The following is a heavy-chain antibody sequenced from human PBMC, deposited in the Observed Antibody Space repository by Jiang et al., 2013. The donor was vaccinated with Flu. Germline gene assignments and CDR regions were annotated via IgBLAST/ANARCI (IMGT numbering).Heavy chain of an antibody. CDR1: GFTFSSYG. CDR2: ISSSSISI. D-gene: IGHD2-15*01. Sequence: VQLLESGGGLVQPGGSLRLSCAASGFTFSSYGMNWVRQAPGKGLEWVSYISSSSISIYYADSVKGRFTISRDNAKNSLYLLMNSLRDEDTAVYYCAISLRAYCSGGPCQRNFWGQGTLVTVSS. J-gene: IGHJ4*02. V-gene: IGHV3-48*02. CDR3: AISLRAYCSGGPCQRNF.